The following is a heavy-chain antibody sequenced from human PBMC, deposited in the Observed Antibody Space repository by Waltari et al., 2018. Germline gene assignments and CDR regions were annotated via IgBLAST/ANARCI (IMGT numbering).Heavy chain of an antibody. CDR2: IYYSGST. Sequence: QLQLQESGPGLVKPSETLSLPCTVSGGSISSSSYYWGWIRQPPGKGLEWIGSIYYSGSTYYNPSLKSRVTISVDTSKNQFSLKLSSVTAADTAVYYCARAVTTVTNYFDYWGQGTLVTVSS. D-gene: IGHD4-17*01. V-gene: IGHV4-39*01. CDR3: ARAVTTVTNYFDY. CDR1: GGSISSSSYY. J-gene: IGHJ4*02.